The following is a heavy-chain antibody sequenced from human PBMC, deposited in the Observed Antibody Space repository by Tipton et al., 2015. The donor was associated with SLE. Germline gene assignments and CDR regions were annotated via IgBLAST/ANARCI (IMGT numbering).Heavy chain of an antibody. CDR3: ARVLYSSSFFDY. CDR2: IYYSGST. D-gene: IGHD6-6*01. CDR1: GGSISSYY. J-gene: IGHJ4*02. V-gene: IGHV4-59*01. Sequence: LRLSCTVSGGSISSYYWSWIRQPPGKGLEWIGYIYYSGSTNYNPSLKSRVTISVDTSKNQFSLKLSSVTAADTAVYYCARVLYSSSFFDYWDQGTLVTVSS.